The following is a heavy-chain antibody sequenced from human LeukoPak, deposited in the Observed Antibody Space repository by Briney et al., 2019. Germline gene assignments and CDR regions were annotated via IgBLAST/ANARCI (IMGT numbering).Heavy chain of an antibody. J-gene: IGHJ2*01. CDR3: AKAARSSVAGLFFDL. CDR1: GFTFSDYA. V-gene: IGHV3-23*01. CDR2: ITGSGRST. Sequence: HPGGSLRLSCAASGFTFSDYALSWVRQAPGKGLEWVSGITGSGRSTYYADSVKGRFTISRDNSKNTLYLQMNNLRAEDTAVYYCAKAARSSVAGLFFDLWGRGTLVTVSS. D-gene: IGHD6-19*01.